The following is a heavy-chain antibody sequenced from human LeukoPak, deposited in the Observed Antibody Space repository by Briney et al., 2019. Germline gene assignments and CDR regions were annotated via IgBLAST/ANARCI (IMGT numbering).Heavy chain of an antibody. V-gene: IGHV3-23*01. CDR3: AKDPPRGYSYGYFDY. Sequence: GGSLRLSCAASGFTFSSYAMSWVRQAPGKGLEWVSAISGSGGSTYYADSVKGRFTISRDNSKNTPYLQMNSLRAEDTAVYYCAKDPPRGYSYGYFDYWGQGTLVTVSS. D-gene: IGHD5-18*01. CDR2: ISGSGGST. CDR1: GFTFSSYA. J-gene: IGHJ4*02.